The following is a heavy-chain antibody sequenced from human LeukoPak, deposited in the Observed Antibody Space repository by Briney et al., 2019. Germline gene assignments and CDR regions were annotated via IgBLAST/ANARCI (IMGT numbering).Heavy chain of an antibody. J-gene: IGHJ4*02. Sequence: GGSLRLSCAASGFTFSDYYMSWIRQAPGKGLEWVSYISSSGSTIYYADSVKGRFTISRDNAKNSLYLQMNSLRADDTAVYHCTRERQEMAADCFDYWGQGTLVTVSS. CDR1: GFTFSDYY. V-gene: IGHV3-11*01. CDR3: TRERQEMAADCFDY. D-gene: IGHD5-24*01. CDR2: ISSSGSTI.